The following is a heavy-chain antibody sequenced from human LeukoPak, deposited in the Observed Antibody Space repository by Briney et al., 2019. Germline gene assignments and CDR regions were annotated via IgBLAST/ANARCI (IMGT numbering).Heavy chain of an antibody. V-gene: IGHV4-30-4*01. J-gene: IGHJ4*02. CDR3: ARAVVGATPFDY. CDR1: GGSISSGDYY. Sequence: SETLSLTCTVSGGSISSGDYYWSWTRQPPGKGLEWIGYIYYSGSTYYDPSLQSRLTISLDTSKNQFSLQLSSVTAADTAVYYCARAVVGATPFDYWGQGTLVIVSS. D-gene: IGHD1-26*01. CDR2: IYYSGST.